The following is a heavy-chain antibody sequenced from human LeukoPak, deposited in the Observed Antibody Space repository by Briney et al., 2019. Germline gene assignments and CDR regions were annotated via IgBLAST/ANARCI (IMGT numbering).Heavy chain of an antibody. V-gene: IGHV4-38-2*02. J-gene: IGHJ5*02. Sequence: SETLSLTCTVSGYSISSGYYWGWIRQPPGKGLEWIGSMSYSGRTYYNPSLKTRVTVSLDTSKNQFSLNLISVTAADTAVYYCARSPQGTATTANWLDPWGQGTLVTVSS. CDR3: ARSPQGTATTANWLDP. D-gene: IGHD4-17*01. CDR1: GYSISSGYY. CDR2: MSYSGRT.